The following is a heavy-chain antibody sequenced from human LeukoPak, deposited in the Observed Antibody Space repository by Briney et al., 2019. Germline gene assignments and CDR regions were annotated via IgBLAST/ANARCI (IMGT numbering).Heavy chain of an antibody. J-gene: IGHJ4*02. Sequence: GGSLRLSCAASGFTFSSYGMHWVRQAPGKGLEWVAFIRYDGSNKYYADSVKGRFTISRDNSKNTLYLQMNSLRAEDTAVYYCAKSVTTMVRGYFDYWGQGPLVTVSS. CDR3: AKSVTTMVRGYFDY. V-gene: IGHV3-30*02. CDR1: GFTFSSYG. CDR2: IRYDGSNK. D-gene: IGHD3-10*01.